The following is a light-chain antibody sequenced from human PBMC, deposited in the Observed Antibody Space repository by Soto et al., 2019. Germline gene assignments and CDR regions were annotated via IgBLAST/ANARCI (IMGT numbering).Light chain of an antibody. Sequence: QSALTQPASVSGSPGQSITISCTGTSSDVGGYNYVSWYQQHPGKAPKLMIFEVSNRPAGVSNRFSGSKSANTASLTISGLQTEDEADYYCAAWDDSLSGWVFGGGTKLTVL. V-gene: IGLV2-14*01. CDR3: AAWDDSLSGWV. CDR1: SSDVGGYNY. J-gene: IGLJ3*02. CDR2: EVS.